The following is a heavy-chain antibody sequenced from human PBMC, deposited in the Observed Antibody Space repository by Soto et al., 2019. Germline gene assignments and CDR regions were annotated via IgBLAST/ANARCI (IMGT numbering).Heavy chain of an antibody. Sequence: SETLSLTCTVSGGSISSSSYYWGWIRQPPGKGLEWIGSIYYSGSTYYNPSLKSRVTISVDTSKNQFSLKLSSVTAADTAVYYCARRAYCGGDCYLSYYFAYWGQGTLVTVSS. J-gene: IGHJ4*02. CDR1: GGSISSSSYY. D-gene: IGHD2-21*02. V-gene: IGHV4-39*01. CDR2: IYYSGST. CDR3: ARRAYCGGDCYLSYYFAY.